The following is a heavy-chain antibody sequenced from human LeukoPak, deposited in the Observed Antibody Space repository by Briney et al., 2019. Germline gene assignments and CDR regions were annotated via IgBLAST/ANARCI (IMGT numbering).Heavy chain of an antibody. CDR2: INHSGST. CDR1: GGSLSGYY. J-gene: IGHJ4*02. CDR3: ARDRAGTISYFDY. V-gene: IGHV4-34*01. D-gene: IGHD1-7*01. Sequence: SETLSLTCAVYGGSLSGYYWSWIRQPPGKGLEWIGEINHSGSTNYNPSLKSRVTISVDTSKNQFSLKLSSVTAADTAVYYCARDRAGTISYFDYWGQGTLVTVSS.